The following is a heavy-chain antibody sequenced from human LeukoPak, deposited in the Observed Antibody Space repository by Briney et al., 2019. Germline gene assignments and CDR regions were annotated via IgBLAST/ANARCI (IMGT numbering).Heavy chain of an antibody. CDR1: GYTXTELS. D-gene: IGHD3-22*01. Sequence: ASVKVSCKVSGYTXTELSMHWVRQAPGKGLEWMGGFDPEDGETIYAQKFQGRVTMTEDTSTDTAYMELSSLRSEDTAVYYCATETLYYDSSGYYFDYWGQGTLVTVSS. V-gene: IGHV1-24*01. CDR2: FDPEDGET. CDR3: ATETLYYDSSGYYFDY. J-gene: IGHJ4*02.